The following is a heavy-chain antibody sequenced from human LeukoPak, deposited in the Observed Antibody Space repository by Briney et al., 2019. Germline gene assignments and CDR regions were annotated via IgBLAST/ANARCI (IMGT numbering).Heavy chain of an antibody. CDR3: ARINKITFGGVTRSYYYYGMDV. Sequence: SETLSLTCAVYGGTFSGYYWSWLRQPPGKELEWIGEINHSGSTNYNPPLKSRVTIPVDTSKNQFSLKLSSVTAADTAVYYCARINKITFGGVTRSYYYYGMDVWGKGTTVTVSS. D-gene: IGHD3-16*01. CDR2: INHSGST. V-gene: IGHV4-34*01. CDR1: GGTFSGYY. J-gene: IGHJ6*04.